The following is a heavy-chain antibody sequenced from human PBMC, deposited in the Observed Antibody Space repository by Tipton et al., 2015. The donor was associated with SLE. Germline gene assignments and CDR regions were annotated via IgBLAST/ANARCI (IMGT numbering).Heavy chain of an antibody. J-gene: IGHJ5*02. CDR2: ISHDGTNK. V-gene: IGHV3-30*03. CDR3: ASEGYCSGGSCLLDL. D-gene: IGHD2-15*01. Sequence: SLRLSCAASGFTFSVYAMHWVRQAPGKGLEWVAVISHDGTNKYYADSVKGRFTISRDNSRNTLYLQVHSLRAEETAVYYCASEGYCSGGSCLLDLRGQGTLVTGSS. CDR1: GFTFSVYA.